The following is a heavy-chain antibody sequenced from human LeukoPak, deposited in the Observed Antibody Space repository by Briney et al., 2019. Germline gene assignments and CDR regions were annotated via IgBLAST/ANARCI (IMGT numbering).Heavy chain of an antibody. V-gene: IGHV1-69*05. CDR1: GCTFTSYS. D-gene: IGHD1-26*01. CDR2: INPNFGTA. Sequence: SVKVSCKASGCTFTSYSISWVRQAPGQGLEWMGRINPNFGTANYAQKFQGRVTITRDESTSTAYMELSSLRSEDTAVYYCAMSRIVGVTTYSVYWGQGTLVTVSS. J-gene: IGHJ4*02. CDR3: AMSRIVGVTTYSVY.